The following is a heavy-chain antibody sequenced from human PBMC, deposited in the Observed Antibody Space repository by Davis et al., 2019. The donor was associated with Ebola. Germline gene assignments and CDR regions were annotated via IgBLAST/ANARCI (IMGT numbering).Heavy chain of an antibody. J-gene: IGHJ6*04. CDR3: ARDLGSV. D-gene: IGHD1-26*01. CDR1: GFTLSSYW. CDR2: INEDGSEE. V-gene: IGHV3-7*01. Sequence: GESLKISCAASGFTLSSYWMSGVRQAPGQVLLWVANINEDGSEENYIDSVKGRFTISRDNSRNTLYLQMNSLRAEDTAVYYCARDLGSVWGKGTTVIVSS.